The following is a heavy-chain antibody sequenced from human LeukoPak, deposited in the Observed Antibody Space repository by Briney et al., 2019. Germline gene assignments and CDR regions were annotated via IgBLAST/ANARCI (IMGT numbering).Heavy chain of an antibody. V-gene: IGHV3-23*01. CDR2: ISDTGNT. J-gene: IGHJ4*02. CDR3: AKAPVTTCRGAFCYPFDY. D-gene: IGHD2-15*01. Sequence: GGSPRLSCAASGFTLSSYAMGWVRQAPGKGLEWVSAISDTGNTYHADSVKGRFTISRDSSKNTLFLQMNRLRPEDAAVYYCAKAPVTTCRGAFCYPFDYWGLGTLVTVSS. CDR1: GFTLSSYA.